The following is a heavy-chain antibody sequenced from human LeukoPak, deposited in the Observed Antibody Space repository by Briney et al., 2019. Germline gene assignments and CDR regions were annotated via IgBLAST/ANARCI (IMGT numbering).Heavy chain of an antibody. CDR3: ARPRTIAAAGSWKS. J-gene: IGHJ4*02. CDR2: INHSGST. D-gene: IGHD6-13*01. CDR1: GGSISSSSYC. Sequence: TSETMSLTCTVSGGSISSSSYCWGWIRQPPVKGLEWIGEINHSGSTNYNPSLKSQVTITVDASKNQFSLKLSSVTAADTAVYYCARPRTIAAAGSWKSWGQGTLVTVSS. V-gene: IGHV4-39*07.